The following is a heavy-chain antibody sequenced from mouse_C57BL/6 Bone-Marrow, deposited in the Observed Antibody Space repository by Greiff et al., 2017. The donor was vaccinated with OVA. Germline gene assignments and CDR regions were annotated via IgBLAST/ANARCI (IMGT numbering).Heavy chain of an antibody. D-gene: IGHD2-5*01. CDR2: IDPSDSST. V-gene: IGHV1-59*01. CDR1: GYTFTSYW. J-gene: IGHJ4*01. Sequence: QVQLQQPGAELVRPGTSVKLSCKASGYTFTSYWMHWVKQRPGQGLAWIGVIDPSDSSTNYNQKFKGKATLTVDTSSSTAYMQRSRLTSYDSAVYYWARGNYSNYDAMDYWGQGTSVTVSS. CDR3: ARGNYSNYDAMDY.